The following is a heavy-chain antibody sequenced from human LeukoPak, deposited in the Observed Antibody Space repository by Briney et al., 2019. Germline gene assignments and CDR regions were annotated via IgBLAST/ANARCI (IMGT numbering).Heavy chain of an antibody. CDR3: ARVPTVTFFDY. CDR1: GGSISSYY. D-gene: IGHD4-17*01. CDR2: IYYSGST. Sequence: SETLSLTCTVSGGSISSYYWSWIRQPPGKGLEWIGYIYYSGSTNYNPSLKSRVTISVDTSKNQFSLKLSSVTAADTAVYYCARVPTVTFFDYWGQGTLVTVSS. V-gene: IGHV4-59*08. J-gene: IGHJ4*02.